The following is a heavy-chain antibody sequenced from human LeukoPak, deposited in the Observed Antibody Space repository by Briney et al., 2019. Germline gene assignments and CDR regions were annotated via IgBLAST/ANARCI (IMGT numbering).Heavy chain of an antibody. CDR1: GFTVSSNY. CDR3: AREGYCSSTSCYTLGDAFDI. V-gene: IGHV3-53*01. D-gene: IGHD2-2*02. Sequence: GGPLRLSCAASGFTVSSNYMSWVRQAPGKGLEWVSVIYSGGSTYYADSVKGRFTISRDNSKNTLYLQMNSLRAEDTAVYYCAREGYCSSTSCYTLGDAFDIWGQGTMVTVYS. J-gene: IGHJ3*02. CDR2: IYSGGST.